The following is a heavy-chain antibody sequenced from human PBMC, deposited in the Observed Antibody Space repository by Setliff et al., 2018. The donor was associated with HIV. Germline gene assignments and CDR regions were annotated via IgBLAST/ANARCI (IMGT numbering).Heavy chain of an antibody. V-gene: IGHV4-4*07. Sequence: SETLSLTCNVSGGSISGYFWTWIRQPAGKGLEWIGRIYTRGSTNYNPSLKSRLSMSIDTSKNHSSLRLTSVTAADTAVYYCARDLPELTGRSFDPWGQGIQVTVSS. CDR1: GGSISGYF. CDR2: IYTRGST. D-gene: IGHD7-27*01. J-gene: IGHJ5*02. CDR3: ARDLPELTGRSFDP.